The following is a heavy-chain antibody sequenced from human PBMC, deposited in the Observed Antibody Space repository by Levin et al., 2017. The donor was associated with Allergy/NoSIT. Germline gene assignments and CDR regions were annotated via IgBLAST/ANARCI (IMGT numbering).Heavy chain of an antibody. CDR1: GFTFSSYS. D-gene: IGHD6-13*01. CDR2: ISSSSSYI. V-gene: IGHV3-21*01. CDR3: AASIAAAGKLRHYYYYYGMDV. Sequence: GGSLRLSCAASGFTFSSYSMNWVRQAPGKGLEWVSSISSSSSYIYYADSVKGRFTISRDNAKNSLYLQMNSLRAEDTAVYYCAASIAAAGKLRHYYYYYGMDVWGQGTTVTVSS. J-gene: IGHJ6*02.